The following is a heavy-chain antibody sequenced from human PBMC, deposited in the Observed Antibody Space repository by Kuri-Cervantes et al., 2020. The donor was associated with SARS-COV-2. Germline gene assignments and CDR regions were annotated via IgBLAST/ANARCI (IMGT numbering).Heavy chain of an antibody. D-gene: IGHD6-13*01. V-gene: IGHV4-34*01. CDR1: GGSSSGYY. CDR2: INHSGST. Sequence: SETLSLTCAVYGGSSSGYYWSWIRQPPGKGLEWIGEINHSGSTNYNPSLKSRVTISVDTSKNQFSLKLSSVTAADTAVYYCARGEVRYSFNYYYYMDVWGKGTTVTVSS. CDR3: ARGEVRYSFNYYYYMDV. J-gene: IGHJ6*03.